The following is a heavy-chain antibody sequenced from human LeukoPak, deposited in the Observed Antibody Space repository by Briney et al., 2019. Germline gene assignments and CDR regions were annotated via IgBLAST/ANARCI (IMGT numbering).Heavy chain of an antibody. Sequence: GASAKVSCKASGYTFTSYGISWVRQARGQGLEWMGWISAYNGNTNYAQKLQGRVTMTTDTSTSTAYMELRSLRSDDTAVYYCARDLTMIVVGKWDAFDIWGQGTMVTVSS. J-gene: IGHJ3*02. V-gene: IGHV1-18*01. CDR3: ARDLTMIVVGKWDAFDI. D-gene: IGHD3-22*01. CDR1: GYTFTSYG. CDR2: ISAYNGNT.